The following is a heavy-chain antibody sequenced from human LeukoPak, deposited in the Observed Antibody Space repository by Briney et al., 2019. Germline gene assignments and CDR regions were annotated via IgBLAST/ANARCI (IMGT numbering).Heavy chain of an antibody. Sequence: SETLSLTCTVSGGSISSYYWSWIRQPPGKGLEWIGYIYYSGSTNYIPSLKSRVTISVDTSKNQFSLKLSSVTAADTAVYYCARVRYGDRFDYWGQGTLVTVSS. D-gene: IGHD4-17*01. J-gene: IGHJ4*02. V-gene: IGHV4-59*01. CDR1: GGSISSYY. CDR2: IYYSGST. CDR3: ARVRYGDRFDY.